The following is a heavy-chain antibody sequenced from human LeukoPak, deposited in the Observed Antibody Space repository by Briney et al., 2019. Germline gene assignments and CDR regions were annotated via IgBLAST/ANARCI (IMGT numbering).Heavy chain of an antibody. CDR3: TKDLRPLTYYYGSGSYTFDC. CDR2: IRSKSYGGTT. Sequence: PGGSLRLSCTASGFTFGDYAMSWVRQAPGKGLEWVGFIRSKSYGGTTEYAASVKDRFTISRDDSKNIDYLQMNSLKTEDTAVYYCTKDLRPLTYYYGSGSYTFDCWGQGTLVTVSS. J-gene: IGHJ4*02. V-gene: IGHV3-49*04. D-gene: IGHD3-10*01. CDR1: GFTFGDYA.